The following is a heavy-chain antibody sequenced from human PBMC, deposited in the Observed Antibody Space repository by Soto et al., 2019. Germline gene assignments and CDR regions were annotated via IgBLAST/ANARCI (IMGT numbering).Heavy chain of an antibody. CDR2: VSHDGSNK. V-gene: IGHV3-30*03. J-gene: IGHJ4*02. D-gene: IGHD4-4*01. CDR1: GFTFRHSG. CDR3: ARSTGRFLQ. Sequence: PAGSLRLSCLASGFTFRHSGMHWVRQTPGRGLEWVALVSHDGSNKFYRDSVKGRFTISRDNSKDTLFLQMYSLRPEDTAVYYCARSTGRFLQWGQGIPVTVSS.